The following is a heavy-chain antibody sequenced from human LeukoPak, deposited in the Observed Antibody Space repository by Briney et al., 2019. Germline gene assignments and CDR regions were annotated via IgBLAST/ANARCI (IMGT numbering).Heavy chain of an antibody. CDR3: ARDIPYGSGSLYDH. Sequence: GGSLRLSCAASGFTFSSYSMNWVRQAPGKGLEWVSSISISSSYIYYADSVKGRFTISRDNAKNSLYLQMNSLRAEDTAVYYCARDIPYGSGSLYDHWGQGTLVTVSS. D-gene: IGHD3-10*01. J-gene: IGHJ4*02. CDR2: ISISSSYI. CDR1: GFTFSSYS. V-gene: IGHV3-21*01.